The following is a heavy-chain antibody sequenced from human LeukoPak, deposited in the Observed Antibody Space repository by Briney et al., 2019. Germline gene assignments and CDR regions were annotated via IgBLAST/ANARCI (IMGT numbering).Heavy chain of an antibody. Sequence: ASVKVSCKASGYTFTNYGISWVRQAPGQGLEWMGWISAYNGNTNYAQKLQGRVTMTTDTSTSTAYMELRSLRSDDTAVYYCARVQGFGGLTYYDFWSGYDYYYYGMDAWGQGTTVTVSS. D-gene: IGHD3-3*01. J-gene: IGHJ6*02. CDR1: GYTFTNYG. CDR3: ARVQGFGGLTYYDFWSGYDYYYYGMDA. CDR2: ISAYNGNT. V-gene: IGHV1-18*01.